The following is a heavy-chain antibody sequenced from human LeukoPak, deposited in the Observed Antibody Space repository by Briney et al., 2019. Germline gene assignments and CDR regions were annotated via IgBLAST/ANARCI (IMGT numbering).Heavy chain of an antibody. J-gene: IGHJ4*02. CDR1: GFTFSSYE. V-gene: IGHV3-48*03. CDR3: ARDRTYTYYYGSGSYYPFDY. D-gene: IGHD3-10*01. Sequence: GRSLRLSCAASGFTFSSYEMNWVRQAPGKGLEWVSYISSSGSTIYYADSVKGRFTISRDNAKNSLYLQMNSLRAEDTAVYYCARDRTYTYYYGSGSYYPFDYWGQGTLVTVSS. CDR2: ISSSGSTI.